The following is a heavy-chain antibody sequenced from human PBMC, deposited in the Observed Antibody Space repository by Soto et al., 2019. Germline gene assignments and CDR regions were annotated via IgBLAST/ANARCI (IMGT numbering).Heavy chain of an antibody. J-gene: IGHJ4*02. CDR3: VRDSHGDY. CDR1: GFIFSNYW. V-gene: IGHV3-74*01. CDR2: IDHDGPT. Sequence: EVQLVDSGGGLVQPGGSLRLSCAGSGFIFSNYWMHWVRQAPGKGLEWVSRIDHDGPTDYADSVRGRFIISRDNAENTLYLHMNSLRPEDTAVYYCVRDSHGDYWGQGTLVTVSS.